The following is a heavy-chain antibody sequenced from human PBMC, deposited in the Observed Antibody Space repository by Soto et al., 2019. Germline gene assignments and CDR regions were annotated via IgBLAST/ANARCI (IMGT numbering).Heavy chain of an antibody. CDR1: GGSFSGYY. J-gene: IGHJ5*02. CDR2: INHSGST. CDR3: ARERGVLLWFGEPWFDP. V-gene: IGHV4-34*01. D-gene: IGHD3-10*01. Sequence: QVQLQQWGAGLLKPSETLSLTCAVYGGSFSGYYWSWIRQPPGKGLEWIGEINHSGSTNYNPSLKSRVTISVDTSKNQCSRKLRSVPAADTAVYYWARERGVLLWFGEPWFDPWGQGTLVTVSS.